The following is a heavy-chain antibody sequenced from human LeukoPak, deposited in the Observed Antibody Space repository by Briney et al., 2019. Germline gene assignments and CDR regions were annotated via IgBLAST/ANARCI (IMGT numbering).Heavy chain of an antibody. CDR3: ARDHYLLGGDGEVTTGWFDP. V-gene: IGHV1-18*01. CDR2: ISAYNGNT. Sequence: GASVKVSCKASGYTFTSYGISWVRQAPGQGLEWMGWISAYNGNTNYAQKLQGRVTMTTDTSTSTAYMELSSLRSEDTAVYYCARDHYLLGGDGEVTTGWFDPWGQGTLVTVSS. J-gene: IGHJ5*02. D-gene: IGHD4-11*01. CDR1: GYTFTSYG.